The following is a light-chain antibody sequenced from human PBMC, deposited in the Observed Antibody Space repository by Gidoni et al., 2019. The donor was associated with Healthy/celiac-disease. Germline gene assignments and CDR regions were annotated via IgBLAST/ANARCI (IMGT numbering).Light chain of an antibody. J-gene: IGKJ4*01. V-gene: IGKV1-39*01. CDR1: QSISSY. CDR3: QQSYSTPLT. CDR2: AAS. Sequence: IQMPQSPSSLSASVGDRVTITCRASQSISSYLNWYQQKPGKAPKLLIYAASSLQSGVPSRFSGSGSGTDFTLTISSLQPEDFATYYCQQSYSTPLTFGGXTKVEIK.